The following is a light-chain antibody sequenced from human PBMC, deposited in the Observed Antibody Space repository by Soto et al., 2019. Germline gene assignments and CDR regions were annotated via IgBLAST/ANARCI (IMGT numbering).Light chain of an antibody. J-gene: IGKJ1*01. CDR2: AAS. V-gene: IGKV1-39*01. CDR3: QQCYSSPRT. Sequence: DIQMTQSPSTLSASVGDRVTITCRASQSISTYLNWYQQKLGRAPTLLIYAASSLQSVVPSRFSGGGSGTVFTLTISSLQPEDFAMYFCQQCYSSPRTFGQGTKVDIK. CDR1: QSISTY.